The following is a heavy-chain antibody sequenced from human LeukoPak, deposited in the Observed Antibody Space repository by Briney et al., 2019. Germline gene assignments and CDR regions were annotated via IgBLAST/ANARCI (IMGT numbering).Heavy chain of an antibody. CDR2: INPSGGST. Sequence: ASVKVSCKASGYTFTSYAMHWVRQAPGQGLEWMGIINPSGGSTSYAQKFQGRVTMTRDTSTSTVYMELSSLRSEDTAVYYCARDGRVVVTAIPVLPDYWGQGTLVTVSS. V-gene: IGHV1-46*01. J-gene: IGHJ4*02. D-gene: IGHD2-21*02. CDR3: ARDGRVVVTAIPVLPDY. CDR1: GYTFTSYA.